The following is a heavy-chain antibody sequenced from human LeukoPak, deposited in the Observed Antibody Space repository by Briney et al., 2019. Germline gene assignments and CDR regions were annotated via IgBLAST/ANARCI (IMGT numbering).Heavy chain of an antibody. D-gene: IGHD1-26*01. J-gene: IGHJ4*02. V-gene: IGHV3-30-3*01. CDR3: ARASSGSPTAFDY. Sequence: GGSLRLSCAASGFTFSSYAMHWVRQAPGKGLEWVAVISYDGSNKYYADSVKGRFTIFRDNSKNTLYLQMNSLRAEDTAVYYCARASSGSPTAFDYWGQGTLVTVSS. CDR1: GFTFSSYA. CDR2: ISYDGSNK.